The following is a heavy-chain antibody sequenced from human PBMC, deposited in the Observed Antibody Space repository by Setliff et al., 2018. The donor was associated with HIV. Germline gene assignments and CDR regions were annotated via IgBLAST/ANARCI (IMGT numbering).Heavy chain of an antibody. CDR1: GGSFSGYF. Sequence: LSLTCAVYGGSFSGYFWSWIRQPPGKGLEGRGESNHSGSTNYNPSLKSRVTRSVDTSKNQFSLKLSSVTAADTAVYYCARRVGPKWKSYGYGEFDYWGQGTLVTVSS. CDR2: SNHSGST. CDR3: ARRVGPKWKSYGYGEFDY. V-gene: IGHV4-34*01. D-gene: IGHD5-18*01. J-gene: IGHJ4*02.